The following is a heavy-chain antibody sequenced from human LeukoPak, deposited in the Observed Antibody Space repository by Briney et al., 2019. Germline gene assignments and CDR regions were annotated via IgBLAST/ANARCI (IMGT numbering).Heavy chain of an antibody. CDR3: AKDGGGLLTGSYYFDY. V-gene: IGHV3-30*02. CDR2: IRYDGSNK. CDR1: GFTFSSYG. Sequence: GGSLRLSCAASGFTFSSYGMHWVRQAPGKGLEWVAFIRYDGSNKYYADSVKGRFTISRDNSKNTLYLQMNSLRAEDTAVYYCAKDGGGLLTGSYYFDYWGQGTLVTVSS. D-gene: IGHD7-27*01. J-gene: IGHJ4*02.